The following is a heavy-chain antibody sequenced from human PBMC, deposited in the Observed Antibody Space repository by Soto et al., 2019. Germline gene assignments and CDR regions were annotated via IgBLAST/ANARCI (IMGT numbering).Heavy chain of an antibody. CDR2: ISYDGSNK. D-gene: IGHD4-17*01. Sequence: PGGSLRLSCAASGFTFSSYGMHWVRQAPGKGLEWVAVISYDGSNKYYADSVKGRFTISRDNSKNTLYLQMNSLRAEDTAVYYCAKGDYVGYYYYGMDVWGQGTTVTVSS. CDR3: AKGDYVGYYYYGMDV. CDR1: GFTFSSYG. V-gene: IGHV3-30*18. J-gene: IGHJ6*02.